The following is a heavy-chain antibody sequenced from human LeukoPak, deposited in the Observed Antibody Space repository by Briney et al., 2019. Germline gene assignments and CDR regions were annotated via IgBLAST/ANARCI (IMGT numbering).Heavy chain of an antibody. Sequence: PGGSLRLSCAASGVTFNNYGMHSVRQAPGKGLEWVAVISYDGRNIHYPDSVKGRFTISRDISTDTLWLQMDSLRTEDTAVYYCAKGPLRGTAAAIDYWGQGTLVTVSS. CDR3: AKGPLRGTAAAIDY. CDR1: GVTFNNYG. D-gene: IGHD2-2*01. V-gene: IGHV3-30*18. CDR2: ISYDGRNI. J-gene: IGHJ4*02.